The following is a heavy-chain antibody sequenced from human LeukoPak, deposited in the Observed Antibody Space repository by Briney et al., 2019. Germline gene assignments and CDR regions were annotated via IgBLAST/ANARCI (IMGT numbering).Heavy chain of an antibody. V-gene: IGHV7-4-1*02. CDR2: INTNTGNP. J-gene: IGHJ4*02. Sequence: ASVKVSCKASGYTFTSYAMNWVRQAPGQGLEWMGWINTNTGNPTYAQGFTGRFVFSLDTSVSTAYLQISSLKAEDTAVYYCARSWFRIGLEEDFDYWGQGTLVTVSS. CDR1: GYTFTSYA. CDR3: ARSWFRIGLEEDFDY. D-gene: IGHD3-10*01.